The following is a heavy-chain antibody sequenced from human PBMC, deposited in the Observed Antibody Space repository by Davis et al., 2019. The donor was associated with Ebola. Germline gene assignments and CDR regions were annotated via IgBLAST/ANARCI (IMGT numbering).Heavy chain of an antibody. V-gene: IGHV1-8*01. CDR2: MNPNSGNT. J-gene: IGHJ3*02. CDR1: GYTFTSYD. Sequence: ASVKVSCKASGYTFTSYDINWVRQATGQGLEWMGWMNPNSGNTGYAQKLQGRVTMTTDTSTSTAYMELRSLRSDDTAVYYCARDGDGTIFGVVIAAFDIWGQGTMVTVSS. CDR3: ARDGDGTIFGVVIAAFDI. D-gene: IGHD3-3*01.